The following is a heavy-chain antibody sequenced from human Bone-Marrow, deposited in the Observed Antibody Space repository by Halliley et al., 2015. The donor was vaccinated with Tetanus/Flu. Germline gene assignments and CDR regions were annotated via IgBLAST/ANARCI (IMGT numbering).Heavy chain of an antibody. CDR1: GFNFSSYS. CDR3: ARDPTDFFDSSGFPHS. D-gene: IGHD3-22*01. V-gene: IGHV3-21*01. CDR2: ISWSSTYS. Sequence: CAASGFNFSSYSMIWVRQAPGRGLEWVSSISWSSTYSYYADSVTGRFTISRDNARNSLDLQLTSLRVEDTAVYYCARDPTDFFDSSGFPHSWGQGTLVTVSS. J-gene: IGHJ4*02.